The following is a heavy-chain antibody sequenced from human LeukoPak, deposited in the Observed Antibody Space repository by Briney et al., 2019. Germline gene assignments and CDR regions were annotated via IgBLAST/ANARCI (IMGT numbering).Heavy chain of an antibody. CDR3: ARHEWQQLVKFDY. CDR2: IYYSGST. CDR1: GDSISSSSYY. J-gene: IGHJ4*02. D-gene: IGHD6-13*01. V-gene: IGHV4-39*01. Sequence: SETQSLTCTVSGDSISSSSYYWGWIRQPPGKGLEWIGTIYYSGSTYYNPSLKGRVTISVDTSKNQFSLKVSSVTAADTAVYYCARHEWQQLVKFDYWGQGALVTVSS.